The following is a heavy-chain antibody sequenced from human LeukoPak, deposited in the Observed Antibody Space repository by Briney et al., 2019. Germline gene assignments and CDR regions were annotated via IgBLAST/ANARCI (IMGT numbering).Heavy chain of an antibody. CDR3: ARAFTMVRGVITFGY. Sequence: EASVKVSCRASGYTFTSYDINWVRQATGQGLEWMGWMNPNSGNTGYAQKFQGRVTMTRNTSISTAYMELSSLRSEDTAVYYCARAFTMVRGVITFGYWGQGTLVTVSS. CDR1: GYTFTSYD. J-gene: IGHJ4*02. V-gene: IGHV1-8*02. CDR2: MNPNSGNT. D-gene: IGHD3-10*01.